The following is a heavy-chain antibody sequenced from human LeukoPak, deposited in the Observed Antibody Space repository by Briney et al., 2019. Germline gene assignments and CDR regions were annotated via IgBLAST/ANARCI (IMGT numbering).Heavy chain of an antibody. V-gene: IGHV3-7*03. CDR3: AKDSPNYYDSSGLDY. J-gene: IGHJ4*02. CDR1: GFSISRHY. D-gene: IGHD3-22*01. Sequence: PGGSLRLSCAASGFSISRHYMSWVRQAPGKGLEWVANIKQDGSDKYYVDSVKGRFTISRDNAKNTLYLQMNSLRAEDTAVYYCAKDSPNYYDSSGLDYWGQGTLVTVSS. CDR2: IKQDGSDK.